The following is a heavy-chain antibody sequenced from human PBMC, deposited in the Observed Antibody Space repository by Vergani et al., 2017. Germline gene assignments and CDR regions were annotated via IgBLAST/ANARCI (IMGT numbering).Heavy chain of an antibody. CDR2: MNPNSGNT. J-gene: IGHJ5*02. CDR3: ARVRIIGSSGSFMRGVPWFDP. Sequence: QVQLVQSGAEVKKPGSSVKVSCKASGGTFSSYAISWVRQAPGQGLEWMGWMNPNSGNTGYAQKFQGRVTMTRNTSISTAYMELSSLRSEDTAVYYCARVRIIGSSGSFMRGVPWFDPWGQGTLVTVSS. D-gene: IGHD6-19*01. V-gene: IGHV1-8*02. CDR1: GGTFSSYA.